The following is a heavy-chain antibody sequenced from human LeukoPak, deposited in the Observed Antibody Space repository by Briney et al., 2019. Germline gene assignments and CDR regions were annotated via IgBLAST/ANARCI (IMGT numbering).Heavy chain of an antibody. J-gene: IGHJ5*02. D-gene: IGHD1-14*01. CDR3: ALLTGWFDP. CDR1: GYTFTSYG. Sequence: ASVKVPCKASGYTFTSYGISWVRQAPGQGLEWMGWISAYNGNTNYAQKFQGRVTITADESTSTAYMELSSLRSEDTAVYYCALLTGWFDPWGQGTLVTVSS. V-gene: IGHV1-18*01. CDR2: ISAYNGNT.